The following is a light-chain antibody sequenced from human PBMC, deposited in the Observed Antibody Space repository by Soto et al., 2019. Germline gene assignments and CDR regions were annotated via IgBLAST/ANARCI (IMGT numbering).Light chain of an antibody. CDR3: QQYNKWPRT. CDR1: QSVSSN. J-gene: IGKJ1*01. Sequence: EIVMTQSPATLSVSPGERATLSCRASQSVSSNLAWYQQKPGQAPRLLIYDASTRATGVPATFSGSGSGTEFTLTISSLQSEDFAVYYCQQYNKWPRTFGQGTKVDIK. V-gene: IGKV3-15*01. CDR2: DAS.